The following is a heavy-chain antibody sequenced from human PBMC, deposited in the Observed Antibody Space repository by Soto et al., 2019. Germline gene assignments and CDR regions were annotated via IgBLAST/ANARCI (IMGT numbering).Heavy chain of an antibody. D-gene: IGHD6-13*01. V-gene: IGHV3-9*01. CDR2: LSWNSGII. CDR3: GKAMAAADFDAFDI. J-gene: IGHJ3*02. CDR1: GFTFDDYA. Sequence: GGSLRLSCAASGFTFDDYAMHWVRQAPGKGLEWVSGLSWNSGIIGYADSVKGRFTISRDNAKNSLYLQMNSLRGEDTALYYCGKAMAAADFDAFDIWGQGTMVTVSS.